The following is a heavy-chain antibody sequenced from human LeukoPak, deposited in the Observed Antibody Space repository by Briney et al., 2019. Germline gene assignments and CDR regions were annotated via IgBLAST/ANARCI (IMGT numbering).Heavy chain of an antibody. D-gene: IGHD3-10*01. CDR1: GYTFTSYA. Sequence: ASVKVSCKASGYTFTSYAMHWVRQAPGQRLEWMGWINAGNGNTKYSQKFQGRVTITRDTSASTAYMELSSLRSEDTAAYYCARDPSRYGSGSYYSDWGQGTLVTVSS. V-gene: IGHV1-3*01. CDR3: ARDPSRYGSGSYYSD. CDR2: INAGNGNT. J-gene: IGHJ4*02.